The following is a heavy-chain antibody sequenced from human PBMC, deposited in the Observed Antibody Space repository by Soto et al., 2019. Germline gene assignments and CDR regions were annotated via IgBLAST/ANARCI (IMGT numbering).Heavy chain of an antibody. CDR2: ISGYNGNT. CDR3: ARDRGSDWFFY. D-gene: IGHD6-19*01. V-gene: IGHV1-18*01. CDR1: GYTFTSYG. J-gene: IGHJ4*02. Sequence: ASVKVSCKASGYTFTSYGISWVRQAPGQGLEWMGWISGYNGNTNYAQKFQGRVTVTTDTSTSTAYMELRSLRSDDTAVYYCARDRGSDWFFYWGQGTLVTVSS.